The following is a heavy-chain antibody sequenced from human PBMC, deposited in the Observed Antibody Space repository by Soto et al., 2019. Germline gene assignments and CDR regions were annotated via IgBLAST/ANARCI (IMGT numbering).Heavy chain of an antibody. CDR2: ISSSSSYI. J-gene: IGHJ2*01. V-gene: IGHV3-21*01. Sequence: PGGSLRLSCAASGFTFSSYSMNCVRQAPGKGLEWFSSISSSSSYIYYADSVKGRFTISRDNANNSLYLQMNSLRAEDTAVYYCARDRQIWFGELFQPSRYFDLWGRGTLVNVSS. CDR1: GFTFSSYS. D-gene: IGHD3-10*01. CDR3: ARDRQIWFGELFQPSRYFDL.